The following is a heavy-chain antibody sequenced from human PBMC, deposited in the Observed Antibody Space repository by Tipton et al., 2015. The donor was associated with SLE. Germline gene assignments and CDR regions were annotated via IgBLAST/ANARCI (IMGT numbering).Heavy chain of an antibody. CDR3: ARTSGQRYYEGMDV. CDR1: EFIVGTDY. CDR2: ISSEDTT. D-gene: IGHD3-22*01. V-gene: IGHV3-53*05. Sequence: SLRLSRAASEFIVGTDYMSWVRQAPGKGLEWVSIISSEDTTSYTDSVKGRFTISRDNSKNTVYLQMNSLRAEDTAVYYCARTSGQRYYEGMDVWGQGITVTVSS. J-gene: IGHJ6*02.